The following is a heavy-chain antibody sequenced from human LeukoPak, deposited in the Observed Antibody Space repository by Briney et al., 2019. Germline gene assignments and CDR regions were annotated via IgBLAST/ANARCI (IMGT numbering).Heavy chain of an antibody. Sequence: ASVKVSCKVSGYTLTELSMHWVRQAPGKGLEWMGGFDPEDGETIYAQKFQGRVTMTEVTSTDTAYMELSSLRAEDTAVYYCAKAREIMAEPSYYYYYYMDVWGKGTTVTVSS. CDR2: FDPEDGET. D-gene: IGHD3-16*01. J-gene: IGHJ6*03. CDR3: AKAREIMAEPSYYYYYYMDV. CDR1: GYTLTELS. V-gene: IGHV1-24*01.